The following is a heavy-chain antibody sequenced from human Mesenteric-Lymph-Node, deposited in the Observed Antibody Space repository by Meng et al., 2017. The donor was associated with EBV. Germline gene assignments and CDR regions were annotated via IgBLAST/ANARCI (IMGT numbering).Heavy chain of an antibody. J-gene: IGHJ5*02. CDR2: INGGNDNT. CDR3: VRLAGGATAWFDP. Sequence: QCQVVQSGAEVTRPGASVKVSCKASGYTFSYHAMHWVRQAPGQGLEWMGWINGGNDNTRYSEKFQDRVAFTRDTSASTAYMELSGLRSEDTGVYYCVRLAGGATAWFDPWGQGTLVTVSS. D-gene: IGHD1-26*01. CDR1: GYTFSYHA. V-gene: IGHV1-3*01.